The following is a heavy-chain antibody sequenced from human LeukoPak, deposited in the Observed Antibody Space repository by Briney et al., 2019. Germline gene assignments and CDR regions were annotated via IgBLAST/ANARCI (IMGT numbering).Heavy chain of an antibody. CDR2: ISSSSSST. J-gene: IGHJ4*02. Sequence: GGSLRLSCAASGFTFSSYAMHWVRQAPGKGLEWVSCISSSSSSTYYADSVKGRFTISRDNAKNSLYLQMNSLRDEDTAVYSCVRGMGAIDYWGQGTLVTVSS. V-gene: IGHV3-48*02. CDR1: GFTFSSYA. CDR3: VRGMGAIDY. D-gene: IGHD4/OR15-4a*01.